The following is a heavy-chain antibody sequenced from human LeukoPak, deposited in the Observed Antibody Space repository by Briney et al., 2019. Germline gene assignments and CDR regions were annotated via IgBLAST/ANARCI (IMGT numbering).Heavy chain of an antibody. V-gene: IGHV4-59*01. CDR2: IYYSGST. D-gene: IGHD2-15*01. CDR3: ARGVEDTLDGYYFDY. CDR1: GGSIRSYY. Sequence: SETLSLTCTVSGGSIRSYYWSWIRQPPGKGLEWIGYIYYSGSTNYNPSLKSRVTISVDTSKNQFSLKLSSVTAADTAVYYCARGVEDTLDGYYFDYWGQGTLVTVSS. J-gene: IGHJ4*02.